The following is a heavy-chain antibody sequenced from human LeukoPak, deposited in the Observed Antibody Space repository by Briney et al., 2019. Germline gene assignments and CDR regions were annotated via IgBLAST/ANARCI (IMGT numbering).Heavy chain of an antibody. V-gene: IGHV1-46*01. J-gene: IGHJ4*02. Sequence: ASVKVSCKASGYTFISYHIHWVRQAPGHGLEWMGRIIPNGGATTYAQNFQGRVTMTSDTSTTTVYMELSSLRSEDTAIYYCARDAYGSDYWGQGTPVTVSS. CDR2: IIPNGGAT. CDR3: ARDAYGSDY. CDR1: GYTFISYH. D-gene: IGHD3-10*01.